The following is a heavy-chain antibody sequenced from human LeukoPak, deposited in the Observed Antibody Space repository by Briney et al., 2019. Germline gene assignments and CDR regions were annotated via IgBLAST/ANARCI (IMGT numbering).Heavy chain of an antibody. CDR3: ARVTGSIDY. Sequence: GASVTVSCRASGYTFTNYDINWVRQATGQGLEWMGWINTKSGYTGYAQKFQGRVTMTRDTSISTAYMELGSLRSEDTAVYYCARVTGSIDYWGQGTLVTVSS. CDR2: INTKSGYT. CDR1: GYTFTNYD. D-gene: IGHD1-26*01. V-gene: IGHV1-8*01. J-gene: IGHJ4*02.